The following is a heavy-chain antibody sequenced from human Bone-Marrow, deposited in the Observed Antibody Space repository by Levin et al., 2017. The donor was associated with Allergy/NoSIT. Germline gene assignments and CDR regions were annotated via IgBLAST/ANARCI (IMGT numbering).Heavy chain of an antibody. J-gene: IGHJ4*02. CDR1: GYSFTSYW. CDR3: ARRVGGGWWDYYFDY. CDR2: IYPGDSDT. V-gene: IGHV5-51*01. D-gene: IGHD6-19*01. Sequence: GESLKISCKGSGYSFTSYWIGWVRQMPGKGLEWMGIIYPGDSDTRYSPSFQGQVTISADKSISTAYLQWSSLKASDTAMYYCARRVGGGWWDYYFDYWGQGTLVTVSS.